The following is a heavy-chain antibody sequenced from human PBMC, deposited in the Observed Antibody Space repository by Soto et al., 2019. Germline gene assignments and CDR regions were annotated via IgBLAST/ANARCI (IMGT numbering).Heavy chain of an antibody. D-gene: IGHD3-10*01. Sequence: GAPEISWAASGFPISSYGMHRVLQAPGKGLEWVAVIWYDGSNKYYADSVKGRFTISRDNSKNTLYLQMNSLRAEDTAVYYCARDRGLTLFYYYYGMDVWGQGTTVTV. CDR3: ARDRGLTLFYYYYGMDV. CDR1: GFPISSYG. CDR2: IWYDGSNK. J-gene: IGHJ6*02. V-gene: IGHV3-33*01.